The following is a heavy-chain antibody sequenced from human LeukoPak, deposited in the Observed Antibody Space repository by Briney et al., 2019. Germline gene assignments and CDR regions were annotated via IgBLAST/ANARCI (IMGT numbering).Heavy chain of an antibody. CDR2: ISWNSGTI. CDR3: ARERLQLWLQYYGMDV. J-gene: IGHJ6*02. CDR1: GFIFNNYA. V-gene: IGHV3-9*01. Sequence: GGSLRLSCAGSGFIFNNYAMHWVRQPPGKGLEWVSGISWNSGTIDYADSVRGRFTISRDNAKNSLYLQMNSLRDEDTAVYYCARERLQLWLQYYGMDVWGQGTTVTVSS. D-gene: IGHD5-18*01.